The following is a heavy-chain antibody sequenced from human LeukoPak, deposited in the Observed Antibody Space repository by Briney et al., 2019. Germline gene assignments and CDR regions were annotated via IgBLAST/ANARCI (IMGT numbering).Heavy chain of an antibody. V-gene: IGHV3-23*01. J-gene: IGHJ3*02. Sequence: GGSLRLSCAASGFTFSSYAMSGARQAPGKGLECVSAICGSGGSTYYADSVKGRFTISRDNSKNTLYLQMNSLRAEDTPVYYCAKGTWSIAARKNAFDIWGQGTMVTVSS. CDR2: ICGSGGST. CDR3: AKGTWSIAARKNAFDI. CDR1: GFTFSSYA. D-gene: IGHD6-6*01.